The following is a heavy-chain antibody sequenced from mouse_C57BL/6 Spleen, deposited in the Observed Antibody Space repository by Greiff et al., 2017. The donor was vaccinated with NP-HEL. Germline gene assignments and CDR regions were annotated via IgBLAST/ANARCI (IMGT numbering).Heavy chain of an antibody. CDR2: INPGSGVT. Sequence: QVQLQQSGAELVRPGTSVKVSCKASGYAFTNYLIEWVKQRPGQGLEWIGVINPGSGVTTYNEQFKGKATLTADKSSSTAYMQLSSLTSEDSAVYFCARTRQRRNLDYWGQGTTLTVSS. CDR1: GYAFTNYL. V-gene: IGHV1-54*01. CDR3: ARTRQRRNLDY. J-gene: IGHJ2*01. D-gene: IGHD3-2*01.